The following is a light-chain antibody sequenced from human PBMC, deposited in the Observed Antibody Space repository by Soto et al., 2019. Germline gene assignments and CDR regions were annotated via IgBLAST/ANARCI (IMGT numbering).Light chain of an antibody. Sequence: EIVLTQSPATLSLSPGERATLSCRASQSVGTFFAWYQQKPGQAPRLLIYDASNRATGIPARFSGSGSGTDFTLTISRLEPEDFAVYYCKQYGTLINCGQGTRREIK. V-gene: IGKV3-11*01. CDR3: KQYGTLIN. J-gene: IGKJ5*01. CDR1: QSVGTF. CDR2: DAS.